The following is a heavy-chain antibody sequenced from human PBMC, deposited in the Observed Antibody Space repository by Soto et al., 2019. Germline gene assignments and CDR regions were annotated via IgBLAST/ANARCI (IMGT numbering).Heavy chain of an antibody. CDR1: GFTVSSNY. D-gene: IGHD3-22*01. CDR3: ARGLYYYDSRGYWGY. J-gene: IGHJ4*02. Sequence: GGSLRLSCAASGFTVSSNYMSWVRQAPGKGLEWVSVIFSGCSTYYADSVKGRFTISRDNAKNSLYLQMNSLRDEDTAVYYCARGLYYYDSRGYWGYWGQGTLVTVSS. V-gene: IGHV3-66*01. CDR2: IFSGCST.